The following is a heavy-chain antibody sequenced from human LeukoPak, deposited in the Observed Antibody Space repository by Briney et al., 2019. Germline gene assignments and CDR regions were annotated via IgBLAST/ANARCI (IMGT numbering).Heavy chain of an antibody. D-gene: IGHD5-12*01. CDR2: IYHSGFT. V-gene: IGHV4-59*01. CDR3: ARDQRCSRYDGGCDQWYFDL. Sequence: SETLSLTCIVSGGSINGYYWSWLRQPPGKGLEWMGFIYHSGFTDYNPSLRSRITMSVDTSRNQVSLKVTSATAADTAMYYCARDQRCSRYDGGCDQWYFDLWGRGALVTVSS. CDR1: GGSINGYY. J-gene: IGHJ2*01.